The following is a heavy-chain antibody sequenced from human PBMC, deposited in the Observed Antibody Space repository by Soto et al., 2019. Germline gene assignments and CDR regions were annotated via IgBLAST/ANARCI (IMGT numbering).Heavy chain of an antibody. Sequence: SETLSLTCTVSGGSVSSGSYYWSWTRQPPGKGLEWIGYIYYSGSTNYNPSLKSRVTISVDTSRNQFSLKLSSVTAADTAVYYSARYVAARRYYYYGMDVWGQGTTVTVSS. CDR3: ARYVAARRYYYYGMDV. J-gene: IGHJ6*02. CDR1: GGSVSSGSYY. CDR2: IYYSGST. V-gene: IGHV4-61*01. D-gene: IGHD6-6*01.